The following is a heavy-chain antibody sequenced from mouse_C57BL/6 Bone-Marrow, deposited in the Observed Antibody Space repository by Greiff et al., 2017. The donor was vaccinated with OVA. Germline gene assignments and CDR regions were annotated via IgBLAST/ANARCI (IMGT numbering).Heavy chain of an antibody. V-gene: IGHV8-8*01. Sequence: QVTLKVSGPGILQPSQTLSLTCSFSGFSLSTFGMGVGWIRQPSGKGLEWLAHIWWDDDKYYNPALKSRLTLSKDTSKNQVFLKIANVDTADTATYYCARTPYYDGYYSWFAYWGQGTLVTVSA. CDR3: ARTPYYDGYYSWFAY. J-gene: IGHJ3*01. D-gene: IGHD2-3*01. CDR1: GFSLSTFGMG. CDR2: IWWDDDK.